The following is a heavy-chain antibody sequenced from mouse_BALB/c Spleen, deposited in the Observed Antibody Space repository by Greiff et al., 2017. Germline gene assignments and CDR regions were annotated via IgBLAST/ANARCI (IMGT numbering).Heavy chain of an antibody. V-gene: IGHV3-8*02. D-gene: IGHD2-14*01. CDR2: ISYSGST. J-gene: IGHJ4*01. CDR3: ARSHYRSYAMDY. CDR1: GDSITSGY. Sequence: EVKLVESGPSLVKPSQTLSLTCSVTGDSITSGYWNWIRKFPGNKLEYMGYISYSGSTYYNPSLKSRISITRDTSKNQYYLQLNSVTTEDTATYYCARSHYRSYAMDYWGQGTSVTVSS.